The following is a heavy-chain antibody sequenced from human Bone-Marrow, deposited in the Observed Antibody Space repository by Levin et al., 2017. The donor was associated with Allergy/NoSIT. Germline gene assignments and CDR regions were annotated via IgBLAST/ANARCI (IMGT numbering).Heavy chain of an antibody. CDR1: GFAFEDHA. D-gene: IGHD1-7*01. Sequence: GGSLRLSCLASGFAFEDHAIHWVRQVPGKGLEWVSGISWRGSIVGYVDSVKGRFTISRDNAKKSLYLQMDSLRPEDTALYYCAKGVGNWNYHDSWRLGTMVTVSS. J-gene: IGHJ5*01. CDR2: ISWRGSIV. V-gene: IGHV3-9*01. CDR3: AKGVGNWNYHDS.